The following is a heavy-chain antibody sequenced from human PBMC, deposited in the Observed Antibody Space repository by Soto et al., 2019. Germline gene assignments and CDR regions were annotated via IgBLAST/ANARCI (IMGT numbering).Heavy chain of an antibody. D-gene: IGHD2-8*01. CDR2: IYQSGAA. CDR3: ARDSDDSNGNEGPFGP. V-gene: IGHV4-30-2*01. CDR1: GDSIGTGGYS. J-gene: IGHJ5*02. Sequence: SETLSLTCDVSGDSIGTGGYSWNWIRQPPGKGLEWIGYIYQSGAAYYNPSLKSRVTISVDTSKNQFSLKMTSVSAADTAVYYCARDSDDSNGNEGPFGPWGQGTQVTVSS.